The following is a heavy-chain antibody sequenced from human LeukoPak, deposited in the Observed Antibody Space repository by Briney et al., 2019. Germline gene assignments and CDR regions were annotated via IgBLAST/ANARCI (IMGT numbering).Heavy chain of an antibody. V-gene: IGHV3-9*01. CDR3: ASGAVAGTRGYFDY. CDR1: GFTFDDYA. D-gene: IGHD6-19*01. CDR2: ISWNSGSI. Sequence: GGSLRLSCAASGFTFDDYAMHWVRQAPGKGLEWVSGISWNSGSIGYADSVKGRFTISRDNAKNSLYLQMNSLRAEDTALYYCASGAVAGTRGYFDYWGQGTLVTVSS. J-gene: IGHJ4*02.